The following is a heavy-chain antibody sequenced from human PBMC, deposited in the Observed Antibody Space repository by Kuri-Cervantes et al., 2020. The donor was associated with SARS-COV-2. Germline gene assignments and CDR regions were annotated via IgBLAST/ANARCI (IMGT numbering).Heavy chain of an antibody. CDR1: GYNFITHG. Sequence: ASVKVSCKASGYNFITHGISWVRQAPGQGLEWMGWISAYNGNKNYAQKVQDRVTLTTDTSTSTAYMGLRSLRSDDTAVYYCARGPQEAGAGPSQDGFDYWGQGTLVTVSS. J-gene: IGHJ4*02. CDR3: ARGPQEAGAGPSQDGFDY. D-gene: IGHD6-19*01. V-gene: IGHV1-18*04. CDR2: ISAYNGNK.